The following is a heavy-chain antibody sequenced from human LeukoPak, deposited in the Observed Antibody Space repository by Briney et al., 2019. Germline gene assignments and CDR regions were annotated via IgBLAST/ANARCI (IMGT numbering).Heavy chain of an antibody. V-gene: IGHV4-59*01. D-gene: IGHD3-10*01. J-gene: IGHJ4*02. CDR1: GGSISNYY. Sequence: PSETLSLTCTVSGGSISNYYWRWIRQSPGKGLEGIGYRYYNGDGNYNPSLKSRVTISVDTSKNQIALRLTSVTAAGTAVYDCARDRGVMGFDSWGQGTLVTVSS. CDR3: ARDRGVMGFDS. CDR2: RYYNGDG.